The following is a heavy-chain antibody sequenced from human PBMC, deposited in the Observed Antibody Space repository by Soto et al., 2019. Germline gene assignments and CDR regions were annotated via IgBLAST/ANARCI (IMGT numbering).Heavy chain of an antibody. D-gene: IGHD3-10*01. J-gene: IGHJ4*02. CDR3: ASIPMVRGPSDY. CDR1: GFTFSTYW. CDR2: INGDGTTT. V-gene: IGHV3-74*02. Sequence: EVRLVECGGGLVQPGGSLRLSCAASGFTFSTYWMHWVRQAPGKGLVWVSRINGDGTTTQYADSVKGRFTISRDNAKNTLYLQMNTLRGDDTAMYYCASIPMVRGPSDYWGQGTLVTVSS.